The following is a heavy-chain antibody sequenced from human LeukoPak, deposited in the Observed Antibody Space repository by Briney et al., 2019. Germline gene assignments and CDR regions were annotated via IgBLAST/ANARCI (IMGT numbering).Heavy chain of an antibody. Sequence: GGSLRLSCAASGFTFSTYAMSWVRQAPGKGLEWVSNVSNSGRSTYYADSEKGRFIISRENSKNTLSLQMNSLTAEHTAVYYCAKGLNGYGSGSYSHLDAFDIWGQGTLVTV. CDR1: GFTFSTYA. J-gene: IGHJ3*02. CDR3: AKGLNGYGSGSYSHLDAFDI. V-gene: IGHV3-23*01. D-gene: IGHD3-10*01. CDR2: VSNSGRST.